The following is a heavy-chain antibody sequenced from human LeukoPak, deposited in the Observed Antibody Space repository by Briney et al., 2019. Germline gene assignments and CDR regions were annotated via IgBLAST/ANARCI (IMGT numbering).Heavy chain of an antibody. D-gene: IGHD2-2*01. J-gene: IGHJ6*02. CDR1: GFTFSSYS. V-gene: IGHV3-21*01. CDR3: ARNYLGYCSSTSCPHYYYYGMDV. CDR2: ISSSSSYI. Sequence: GGSLRLSCAASGFTFSSYSMNWVRQAPGKGLEWVSSISSSSSYIYYADSEKGRFTISRDNAKNSLYLQMNSLRAEDTAVYYCARNYLGYCSSTSCPHYYYYGMDVWGQGTTVTVSS.